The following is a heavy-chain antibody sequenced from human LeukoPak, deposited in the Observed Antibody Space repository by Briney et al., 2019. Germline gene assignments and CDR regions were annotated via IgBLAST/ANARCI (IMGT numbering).Heavy chain of an antibody. Sequence: GGSLRLSCAASGFTSSSYWMSWVRQAPGKGLEWVANIKQDGSEKYYVDSVKGRFTISRDNAKNSLYLQMNSLRAEDTAVYYCARAGVITFGGVIVPTGFDPWGQGTLVTVSS. V-gene: IGHV3-7*01. CDR2: IKQDGSEK. D-gene: IGHD3-16*02. CDR3: ARAGVITFGGVIVPTGFDP. CDR1: GFTSSSYW. J-gene: IGHJ5*02.